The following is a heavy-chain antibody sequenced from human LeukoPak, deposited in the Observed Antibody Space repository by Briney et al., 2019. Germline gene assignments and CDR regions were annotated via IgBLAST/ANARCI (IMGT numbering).Heavy chain of an antibody. CDR3: ARGIRRHYYGSGSYYNTGRRIGDYFDY. D-gene: IGHD3-10*01. V-gene: IGHV4-59*12. J-gene: IGHJ4*02. Sequence: SETLSLTCTVSGGSISSYYWSWIRQPPGKGLEWIGYIYYSGSTNYNPSLKSRVTISVDTSKNQFSLKLSSVTAADTAVYYCARGIRRHYYGSGSYYNTGRRIGDYFDYWGQGTLVTVSS. CDR2: IYYSGST. CDR1: GGSISSYY.